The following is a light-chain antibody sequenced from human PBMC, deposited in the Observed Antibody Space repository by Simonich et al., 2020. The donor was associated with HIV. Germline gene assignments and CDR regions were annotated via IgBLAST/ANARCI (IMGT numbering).Light chain of an antibody. Sequence: QSALTQPPSASGSPGQSVTISCTGTSSDVGGSSYVSWYQQHPGKAPKVMIYEVTKRPSGVPDRFSGSKSGNTASLTVSGLQAEDEADYYCSSYAGSNNLVFGGGTKLTVL. CDR2: EVT. V-gene: IGLV2-8*01. CDR3: SSYAGSNNLV. J-gene: IGLJ2*01. CDR1: SSDVGGSSY.